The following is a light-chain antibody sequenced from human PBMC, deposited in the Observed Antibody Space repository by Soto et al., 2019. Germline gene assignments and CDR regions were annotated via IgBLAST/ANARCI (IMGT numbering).Light chain of an antibody. CDR2: EVN. J-gene: IGLJ1*01. Sequence: QSALTQPASVSGSPGQSITISCTGTNNDVGGYKLVSWYQQHPGKAPKLMIYEVNKRPSGVPDRFSGSKSGNTASLTVSGLQAEDEADYYCSSYAGSSNVFGTGTKLTVL. CDR3: SSYAGSSNV. CDR1: NNDVGGYKL. V-gene: IGLV2-14*02.